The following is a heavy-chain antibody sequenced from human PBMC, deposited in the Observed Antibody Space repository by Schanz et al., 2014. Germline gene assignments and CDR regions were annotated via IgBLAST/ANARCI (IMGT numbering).Heavy chain of an antibody. D-gene: IGHD5-12*01. J-gene: IGHJ3*01. V-gene: IGHV3-53*01. CDR2: MYINSGST. Sequence: EVQLVESGGGLIQPGGSLRLSCAVSGFTVNTNYMSWVRQAPGKGLEWISSMYINSGSTQYADSVKGRFIISRDSSKNTIFLQMNSLRAEETDVYFCARDGGRDGYNLAFDVWGQGTLVTVSS. CDR3: ARDGGRDGYNLAFDV. CDR1: GFTVNTNY.